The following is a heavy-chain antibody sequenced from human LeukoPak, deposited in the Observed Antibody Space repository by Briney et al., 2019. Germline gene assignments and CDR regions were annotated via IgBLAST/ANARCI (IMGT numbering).Heavy chain of an antibody. CDR1: GYTFTSYG. CDR2: ISAYNGNT. Sequence: ASVKVSCKASGYTFTSYGISWVRQAPGQGLEWMGWISAYNGNTNYAQKLQGRVTMTTDTSTSTAYMELRSLRSDDTAVYYCARRGYCSGGSCQPVRRAWLDPWGQGTLVTVSS. V-gene: IGHV1-18*01. CDR3: ARRGYCSGGSCQPVRRAWLDP. J-gene: IGHJ5*02. D-gene: IGHD2-15*01.